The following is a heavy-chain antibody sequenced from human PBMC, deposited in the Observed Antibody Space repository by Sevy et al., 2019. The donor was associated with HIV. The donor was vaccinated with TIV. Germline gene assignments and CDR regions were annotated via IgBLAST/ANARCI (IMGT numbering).Heavy chain of an antibody. CDR3: AKDGEGGIVVVVAAHFDY. Sequence: GGSLRLSCAASGFTFSSYGMHWVRQAPGKGLERVAFIRYDGSNKYYADSVKGRFTISRDNSKNTLYLQMNSLRAEDTAVYYCAKDGEGGIVVVVAAHFDYWRQGTLVTVSS. V-gene: IGHV3-30*02. D-gene: IGHD2-15*01. CDR1: GFTFSSYG. CDR2: IRYDGSNK. J-gene: IGHJ4*02.